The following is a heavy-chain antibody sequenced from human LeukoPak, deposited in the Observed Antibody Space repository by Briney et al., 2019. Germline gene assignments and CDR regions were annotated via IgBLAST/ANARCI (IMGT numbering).Heavy chain of an antibody. J-gene: IGHJ3*01. CDR2: ISSIGSTI. Sequence: PGGSLRLSCAASGFTFSDYYTSWIRQAPGKGLEWVSYISSIGSTIYYADSVKGRFTISRDNAKNSMYLQMNSLRAEDTAVYYCATLYGVPADAWGQGTMVTVSS. V-gene: IGHV3-11*01. D-gene: IGHD4-17*01. CDR1: GFTFSDYY. CDR3: ATLYGVPADA.